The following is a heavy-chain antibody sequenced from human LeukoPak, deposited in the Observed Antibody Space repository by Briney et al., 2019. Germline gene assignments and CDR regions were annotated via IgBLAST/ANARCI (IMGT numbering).Heavy chain of an antibody. CDR3: AREGGYYGSGSFFDY. CDR2: MHPNSGNT. V-gene: IGHV1-8*03. D-gene: IGHD3-10*01. CDR1: GYTFSNYD. Sequence: ASVKVSCKASGYTFSNYDINGVRQTTGQGLEWMGWMHPNSGNTGLALKFQGRLTITRNISISTAYMELSSLTSEDTAVYYCAREGGYYGSGSFFDYWGQGTLVTVSS. J-gene: IGHJ4*02.